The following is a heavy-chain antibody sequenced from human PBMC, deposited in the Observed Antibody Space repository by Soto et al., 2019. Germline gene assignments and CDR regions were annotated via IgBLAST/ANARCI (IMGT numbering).Heavy chain of an antibody. J-gene: IGHJ4*02. CDR3: AAGPWDY. CDR1: GFTFSSYA. D-gene: IGHD3-10*01. V-gene: IGHV1-69*01. CDR2: IIPIFGTA. Sequence: VQLLESGGGLVQPGGSLRLSCAASGFTFSSYAMSWVRQAPGKGLEWMGGIIPIFGTANYAQKFQGRVTITADESTSTAYMELSSLRSEDTAVYYCAAGPWDYWGQGTLVTVSS.